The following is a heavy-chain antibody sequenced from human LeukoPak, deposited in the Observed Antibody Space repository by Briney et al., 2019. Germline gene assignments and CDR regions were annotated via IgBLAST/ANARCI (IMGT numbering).Heavy chain of an antibody. Sequence: GGSLRLSCAASGFTFSSYSMNWVRQAPGKGLEWVSSISSSSSYIYYADSVKGRFTISRDNSKNTLYLQMNSLRAEDTAVYYCARDNYYYYMDVWGKGTTVTISS. CDR2: ISSSSSYI. CDR3: ARDNYYYYMDV. J-gene: IGHJ6*03. CDR1: GFTFSSYS. V-gene: IGHV3-21*01.